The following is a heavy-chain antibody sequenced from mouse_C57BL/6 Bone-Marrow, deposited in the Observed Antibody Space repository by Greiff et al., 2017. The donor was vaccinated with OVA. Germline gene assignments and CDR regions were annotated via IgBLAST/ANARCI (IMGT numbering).Heavy chain of an antibody. CDR3: SRDYYGSSFWFAY. CDR1: GYTFTSYW. D-gene: IGHD1-1*01. V-gene: IGHV1-55*01. J-gene: IGHJ3*01. CDR2: IYPGSGST. Sequence: QVQLQQPGAELVKPGASVKMSCKASGYTFTSYWITWVKQRPGQGLEWIGDIYPGSGSTNYNEKFKSKATLTVDTSSSTAYMQRSSLTSEDSAVYYCSRDYYGSSFWFAYWGQGTLVTVSA.